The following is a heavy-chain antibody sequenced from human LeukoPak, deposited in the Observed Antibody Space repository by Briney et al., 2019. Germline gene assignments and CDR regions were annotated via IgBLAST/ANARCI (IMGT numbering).Heavy chain of an antibody. CDR3: ARAPNGDYFNWFDP. J-gene: IGHJ5*02. V-gene: IGHV4-59*01. CDR1: GGSISSYY. CDR2: IYYSGST. Sequence: SETLSLTCTVSGGSISSYYWSWIRQPPGKGLEWIGYIYYSGSTNYNPSLKSRVTISVDTSKNQFSLKLSFVTAADTAVYYCARAPNGDYFNWFDPWGQGTLVTVSS. D-gene: IGHD4-17*01.